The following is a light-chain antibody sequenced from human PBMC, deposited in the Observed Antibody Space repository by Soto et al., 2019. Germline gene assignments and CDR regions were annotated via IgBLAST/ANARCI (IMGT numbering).Light chain of an antibody. J-gene: IGLJ1*01. CDR3: SSYAGSSYV. CDR2: EVS. V-gene: IGLV2-8*01. Sequence: QSVLTQPPSASGSPGQSVTISCTGTSSDVGGYNYVSWYQQHPGKAPKLMIYEVSKRPSWVPDRFSGSKSGNTASLTVSGLQAEDEADYYCSSYAGSSYVFGTGTKVTVL. CDR1: SSDVGGYNY.